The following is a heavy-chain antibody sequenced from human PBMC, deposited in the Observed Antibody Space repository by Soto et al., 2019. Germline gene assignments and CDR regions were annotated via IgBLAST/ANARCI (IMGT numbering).Heavy chain of an antibody. CDR2: ISADNGNT. V-gene: IGHV1-18*01. D-gene: IGHD4-17*01. CDR1: GDTFSFYS. CDR3: ARFMMATVTTDD. J-gene: IGHJ4*02. Sequence: ASVKVSCKASGDTFSFYSINWVRQAPGLGLEWMGWISADNGNTNYAQKLQGRVTMTTDTSTSTAYMELRSLRSDDTAVYYCARFMMATVTTDDSGQGSLVTVSS.